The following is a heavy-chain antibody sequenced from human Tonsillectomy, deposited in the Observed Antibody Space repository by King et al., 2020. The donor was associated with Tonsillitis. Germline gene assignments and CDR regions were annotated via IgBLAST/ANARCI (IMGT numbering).Heavy chain of an antibody. CDR2: IRSKAYGGTT. V-gene: IGHV3-49*04. J-gene: IGHJ4*02. CDR3: TREVPGLDY. Sequence: QLVQSGGGLVQPGRSLRLSCTASGFTFGDYAMSWVRQAPGKGLEWVGFIRSKAYGGTTECAASVKGRFTISRDDSKSIAYLQMNSLKTEDTAVYYCTREVPGLDYWGQGTLVTVSS. CDR1: GFTFGDYA.